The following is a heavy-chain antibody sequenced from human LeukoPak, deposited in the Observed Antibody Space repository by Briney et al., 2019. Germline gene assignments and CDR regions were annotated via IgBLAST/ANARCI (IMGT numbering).Heavy chain of an antibody. J-gene: IGHJ4*02. CDR2: IGKDGSGN. D-gene: IGHD3-10*01. V-gene: IGHV3-7*01. CDR1: GFSLSRYW. CDR3: ARDSRGGFDC. Sequence: PGGSLRLSCAASGFSLSRYWMSWVRQAPGKGLEWVANIGKDGSGNHYVDSAKGRFTISRDNAKNSLYLQMDSLRAEDTAMYYCARDSRGGFDCWGQGTLVTVSS.